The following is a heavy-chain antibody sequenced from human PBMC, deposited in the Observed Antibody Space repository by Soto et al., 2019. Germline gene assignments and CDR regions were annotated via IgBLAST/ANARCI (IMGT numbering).Heavy chain of an antibody. D-gene: IGHD3-10*01. J-gene: IGHJ5*02. V-gene: IGHV3-23*01. CDR2: IRGSAGNT. CDR3: AKPLWFGESVFDP. CDR1: GFTFSDYG. Sequence: EVHLSQSGGGLVQPGGSLRLSCAASGFTFSDYGMSWVRQAPGKGLEWVSTIRGSAGNTYYVDSVKGRFTIARDDSTNTVYLQMTSLRAEDTAVYYCAKPLWFGESVFDPWGQGTLVIVSS.